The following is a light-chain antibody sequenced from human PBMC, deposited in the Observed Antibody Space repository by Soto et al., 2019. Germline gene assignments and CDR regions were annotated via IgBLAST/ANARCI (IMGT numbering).Light chain of an antibody. CDR3: QSYDSSLSASV. Sequence: QSVLTQPPSVSGAPGQRVTISCTGSSSNIGAGYDVHWYQQLPGTAPKLLIYGNSNRPSGVPDRFSGSKSGTSASLAITGLQAEDDADYYSQSYDSSLSASVFGGGTKVTVL. J-gene: IGLJ3*02. CDR1: SSNIGAGYD. CDR2: GNS. V-gene: IGLV1-40*01.